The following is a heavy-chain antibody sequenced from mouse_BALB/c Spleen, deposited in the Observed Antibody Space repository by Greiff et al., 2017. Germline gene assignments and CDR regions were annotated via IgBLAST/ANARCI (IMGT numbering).Heavy chain of an antibody. D-gene: IGHD2-10*02. CDR3: ARLSMVTTDFDY. CDR1: GFTFSSYA. Sequence: EVQVVESGGGLVKPGGSLKLSCAASGFTFSSYAMSWVRQSPEKRLEWVAEISSGGSYTYYPDTVTGRFTISRDNAKNTLYLEMSSLRSEDTAMYYCARLSMVTTDFDYWGQGTTLTVSS. CDR2: ISSGGSYT. V-gene: IGHV5-9-4*01. J-gene: IGHJ2*01.